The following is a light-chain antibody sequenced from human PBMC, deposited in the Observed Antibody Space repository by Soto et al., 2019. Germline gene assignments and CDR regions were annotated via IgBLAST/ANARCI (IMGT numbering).Light chain of an antibody. J-gene: IGKJ1*01. CDR3: QHYNSYSEA. V-gene: IGKV1-5*03. CDR2: KAS. CDR1: QTISSW. Sequence: DIQMTQSPSTLSGSVGDRVTLTCRASQTISSWLAWYQQKPGKAPKLLIYKASTLKSGVPSRFSVSGSGTEFTLTISSLQPDDFATYYCQHYNSYSEAFGQGTKVELK.